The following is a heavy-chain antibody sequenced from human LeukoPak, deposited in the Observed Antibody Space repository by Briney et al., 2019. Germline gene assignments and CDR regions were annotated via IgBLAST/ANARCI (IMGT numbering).Heavy chain of an antibody. CDR2: ISSSSSYI. CDR3: ARDSGYSSSWYFGWYFDH. J-gene: IGHJ2*01. CDR1: GFTFSRSW. Sequence: GGSLRLSCAATGFTFSRSWTNWVRQAPGKGLEWVSSISSSSSYIYYADSVKGRFTISRDNTKNSLYLQMNSLRAEDTAVYYCARDSGYSSSWYFGWYFDHWGRGTLVTVSS. D-gene: IGHD6-13*01. V-gene: IGHV3-21*01.